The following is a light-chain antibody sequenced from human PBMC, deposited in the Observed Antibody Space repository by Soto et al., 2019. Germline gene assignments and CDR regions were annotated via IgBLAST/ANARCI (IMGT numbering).Light chain of an antibody. V-gene: IGKV3-20*01. CDR1: QSVSSSY. CDR2: GAS. Sequence: EIVLTQSPGTLSLSPGERATLSCRASQSVSSSYLAWYQQKPGQAPRLLIYGASRRATGIPDRFSGSGSGTAFTLTISRLEPEDFAVYFCQKYGSSPYTFGQGTKLEI. CDR3: QKYGSSPYT. J-gene: IGKJ2*01.